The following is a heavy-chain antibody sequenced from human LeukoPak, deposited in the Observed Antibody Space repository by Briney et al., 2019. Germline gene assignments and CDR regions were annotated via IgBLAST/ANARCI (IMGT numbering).Heavy chain of an antibody. CDR1: GGSISSYY. Sequence: PSETLSLTCTVSGGSISSYYWSWIRQPPGKGLEWIGYIYYGRSTSSNPSLKSRVTISVDTSKNQLSLKLSSVTAADTAVYYCARHHYDILTGYSNWFDPWGQGTLVTVSS. CDR2: IYYGRST. CDR3: ARHHYDILTGYSNWFDP. J-gene: IGHJ5*02. V-gene: IGHV4-59*08. D-gene: IGHD3-9*01.